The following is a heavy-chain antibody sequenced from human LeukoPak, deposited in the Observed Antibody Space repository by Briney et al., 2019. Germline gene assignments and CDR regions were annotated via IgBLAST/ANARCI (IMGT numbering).Heavy chain of an antibody. CDR2: ISYDGSNK. CDR3: ARGGEQWLFDY. V-gene: IGHV3-30-3*01. CDR1: GFTFSSYA. D-gene: IGHD6-19*01. J-gene: IGHJ4*02. Sequence: PGRSLRLSCAASGFTFSSYAMHWVRQAPGKGLEWVAVISYDGSNKYYADSVKGRLTISRDNSKNTLYLQMNSLRAEDTAVYYCARGGEQWLFDYWGQGTLVTVSS.